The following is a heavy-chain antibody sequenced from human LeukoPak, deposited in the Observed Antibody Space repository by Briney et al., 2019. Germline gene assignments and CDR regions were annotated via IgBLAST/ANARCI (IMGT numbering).Heavy chain of an antibody. V-gene: IGHV3-74*01. J-gene: IGHJ4*02. CDR2: ICPDGTVT. CDR3: VRDFRSADY. CDR1: GFTFSTYC. Sequence: GGSLRLSCAASGFTFSTYCMHWVRQAPGKGPMWVSRICPDGTVTNYADSVKARFIIPRDNARNTVYLQMNSLRVEDTAVYYCVRDFRSADYWGQGTLVTVSS.